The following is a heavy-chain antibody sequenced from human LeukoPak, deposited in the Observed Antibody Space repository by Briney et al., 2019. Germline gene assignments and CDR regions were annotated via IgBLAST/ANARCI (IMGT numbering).Heavy chain of an antibody. D-gene: IGHD3/OR15-3a*01. V-gene: IGHV6-1*01. J-gene: IGHJ4*02. CDR1: GDSVSSINGA. Sequence: SQTLSVTCAISGDSVSSINGAWNWIRQSPSRGLEWLGRTYYRSKWYTDYALSMKGRITINPDTSKNQFSLQLNSATPDDTAVYYCARDLGNTGWYTFDYWGQGTLVTVSS. CDR2: TYYRSKWYT. CDR3: ARDLGNTGWYTFDY.